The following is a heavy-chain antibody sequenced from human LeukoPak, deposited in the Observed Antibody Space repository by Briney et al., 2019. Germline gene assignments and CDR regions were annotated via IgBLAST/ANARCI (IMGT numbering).Heavy chain of an antibody. V-gene: IGHV4-31*03. CDR2: IYYSGST. J-gene: IGHJ3*02. CDR3: ARGPERSRVESPGPFDI. Sequence: SETLSLTCTVSGGSISSGGYYWSWIRQHPGKGLEWIGYIYYSGSTYYNPSLKSRVTISVDTSKNQFSLKLSSVTAADTAVYYCARGPERSRVESPGPFDIWGQGTMVTVSS. CDR1: GGSISSGGYY.